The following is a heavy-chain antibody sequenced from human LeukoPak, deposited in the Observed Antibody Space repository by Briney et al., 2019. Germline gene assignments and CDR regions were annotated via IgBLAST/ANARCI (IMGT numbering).Heavy chain of an antibody. D-gene: IGHD3-3*01. CDR2: IYYSGST. CDR3: ARVGGANYYYYGMDV. Sequence: SETLSLTCTVSGGSISDYYWSWIRQPPGKGLEWIGYIYYSGSTNYNPSLKSRVTISVDTSKNQFSLKLSSVTAADTAMYYCARVGGANYYYYGMDVWGQGTTVTVSS. CDR1: GGSISDYY. J-gene: IGHJ6*02. V-gene: IGHV4-59*01.